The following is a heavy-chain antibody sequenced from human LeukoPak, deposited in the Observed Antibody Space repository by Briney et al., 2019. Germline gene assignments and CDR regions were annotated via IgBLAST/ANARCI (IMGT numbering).Heavy chain of an antibody. V-gene: IGHV4-34*01. J-gene: IGHJ4*02. CDR1: GVSFSGYY. D-gene: IGHD3-22*01. CDR2: INHSGST. CDR3: ARVDDSSVIDY. Sequence: SETLSLTCAVYGVSFSGYYWSWIRQPPGKGLEWIGEINHSGSTSYNPSLKSRVTISVDTSKNQFSLKLSSVTAADTAVYYCARVDDSSVIDYWGQGTLVTVSS.